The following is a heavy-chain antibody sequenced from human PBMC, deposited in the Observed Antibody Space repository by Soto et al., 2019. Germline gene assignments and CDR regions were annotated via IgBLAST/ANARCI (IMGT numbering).Heavy chain of an antibody. J-gene: IGHJ4*02. D-gene: IGHD2-15*01. CDR3: VSEWSFAFDK. V-gene: IGHV3-48*01. Sequence: EVQLVESGGGLAQPGGSLRLSCAASGFIFSSFTMNWVRQAPGKGLEWISYIGSDIYDADSVKGRVTTSRDMAKNSRYLQWNSVRAGESPVYYCVSEWSFAFDKWGQGTLVTVSS. CDR2: IGSDI. CDR1: GFIFSSFT.